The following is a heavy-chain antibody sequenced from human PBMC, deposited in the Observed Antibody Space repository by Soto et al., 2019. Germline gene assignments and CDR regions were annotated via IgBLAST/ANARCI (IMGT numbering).Heavy chain of an antibody. D-gene: IGHD2-8*01. V-gene: IGHV4-4*02. CDR1: SGSIGTTNW. CDR3: ARRTWGMDV. Sequence: QVQLQESGPGLVKPSGTLSLTCAVSSGSIGTTNWWSWVRQTPGKGLEWIGEIFHSGNTYYNPSLASRVTISVGTSKNQFSLYLRAMTAADSAVYYGARRTWGMDVLGLGTTVTVSS. CDR2: IFHSGNT. J-gene: IGHJ6*02.